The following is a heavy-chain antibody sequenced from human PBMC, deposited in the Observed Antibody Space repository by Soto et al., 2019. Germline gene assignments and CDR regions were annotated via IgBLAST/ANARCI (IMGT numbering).Heavy chain of an antibody. J-gene: IGHJ4*02. CDR1: GFTFSSYS. D-gene: IGHD5-12*01. Sequence: GGSLRLSCAASGFTFSSYSMNWVRQAPGKGLEWVSYISSSSSTIYYADSVKGRFTISRDNAKNSLYLQMSSLRAEDTAVYYCARDQRLRDGFSFDYWGQGTLVTVSS. V-gene: IGHV3-48*01. CDR2: ISSSSSTI. CDR3: ARDQRLRDGFSFDY.